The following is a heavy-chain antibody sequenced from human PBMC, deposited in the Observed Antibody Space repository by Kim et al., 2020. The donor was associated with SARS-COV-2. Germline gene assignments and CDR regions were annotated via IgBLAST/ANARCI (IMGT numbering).Heavy chain of an antibody. Sequence: GGSLRLSCAASGFTFTNYAMTWVRQAPGKGLEWVSSAYSGSTYYADSVKGRFTISRDNAKNTLYLQMNSLRAEDTALYYCARRGGPNRFVYWGQGTLVTV. CDR2: SAYSGST. J-gene: IGHJ4*02. CDR1: GFTFTNYA. D-gene: IGHD2-8*01. V-gene: IGHV3-23*01. CDR3: ARRGGPNRFVY.